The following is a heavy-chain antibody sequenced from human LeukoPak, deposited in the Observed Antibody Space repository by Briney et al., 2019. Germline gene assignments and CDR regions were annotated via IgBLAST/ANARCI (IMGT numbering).Heavy chain of an antibody. D-gene: IGHD2-2*02. CDR1: GYTFTSYD. J-gene: IGHJ5*02. CDR2: FDPEAGRA. CDR3: AMEDCRNIICYTGWFDP. V-gene: IGHV1-24*01. Sequence: PLASVKVSCKASGYTFTSYDINWVRQAPGKGLEWIGGFDPEAGRAINARKFQGRVSMTEDTSTATAYLELNSLKSEDSAVYYCAMEDCRNIICYTGWFDPWGQGTLVTVAS.